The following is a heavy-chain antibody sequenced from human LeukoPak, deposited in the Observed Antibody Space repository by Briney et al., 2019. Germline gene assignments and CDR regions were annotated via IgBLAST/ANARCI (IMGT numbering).Heavy chain of an antibody. CDR1: GFTFSGYA. V-gene: IGHV3-30-3*01. D-gene: IGHD4-17*01. Sequence: GGSLRLSCAASGFTFSGYAIHWVRQAPGKGLEWVSVISYDGSNKYYADSVKGRFTISRDNAKTSLYLQMNSLRAEDTAVYYCARDSTQDYGMEYFQHWGQGTLVTVSS. CDR2: ISYDGSNK. J-gene: IGHJ1*01. CDR3: ARDSTQDYGMEYFQH.